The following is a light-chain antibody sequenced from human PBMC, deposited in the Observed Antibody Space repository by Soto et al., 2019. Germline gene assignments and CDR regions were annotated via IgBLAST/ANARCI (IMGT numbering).Light chain of an antibody. V-gene: IGKV3-11*01. J-gene: IGKJ1*01. CDR2: GVS. CDR3: QQRSDWPWT. Sequence: EIVLTQSPATLSLSPGERGTLSCRASESVTNYLAWYQQKLGQAPRLLVYGVSNRATGIPARFSGGGSGTDFTLTISNLEPEDFAVYYCQQRSDWPWTFGQGTKVEI. CDR1: ESVTNY.